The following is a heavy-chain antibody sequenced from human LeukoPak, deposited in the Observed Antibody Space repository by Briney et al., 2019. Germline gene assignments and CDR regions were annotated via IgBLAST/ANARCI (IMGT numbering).Heavy chain of an antibody. J-gene: IGHJ4*02. CDR3: AKRGAVIRVILVGFHKEAYYFDS. V-gene: IGHV3-23*01. Sequence: GGSLRLSCAASGFTFSSYAMSWVRQAPGKGLEWVSAISGGGGGTFYADSVKGRFTISRDSPRNTLYLQMNSLRPDDTAVYFCAKRGAVIRVILVGFHKEAYYFDSWGQGALVTVSS. CDR1: GFTFSSYA. D-gene: IGHD2-21*01. CDR2: ISGGGGGT.